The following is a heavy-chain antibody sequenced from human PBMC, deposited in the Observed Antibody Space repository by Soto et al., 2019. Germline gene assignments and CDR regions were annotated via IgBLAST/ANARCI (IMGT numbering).Heavy chain of an antibody. Sequence: LRLSCAASGFTFSSYAMSWVRQAPGKGLEWVSAISGSGGSTYYADSVKGRFTISRDNSKNTLYLQMNSLRAEDTAVYYCAKDPEVVDATTVKDFDYWGQGTLVTVSS. CDR2: ISGSGGST. D-gene: IGHD2-8*02. CDR3: AKDPEVVDATTVKDFDY. CDR1: GFTFSSYA. V-gene: IGHV3-23*01. J-gene: IGHJ4*02.